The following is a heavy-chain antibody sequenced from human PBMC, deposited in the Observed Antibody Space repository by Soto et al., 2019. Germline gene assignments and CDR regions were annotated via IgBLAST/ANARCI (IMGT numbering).Heavy chain of an antibody. CDR1: GLTFSSYA. CDR3: AKDPGYSYGFPLSGWFEP. V-gene: IGHV3-23*01. Sequence: PGGSLRLFCAASGLTFSSYAMTWVRQAPGKGLEWVSAISGSVGITYYADSVKGRFTISRDNSKNTLYLQMSSLRAEDTAVYYCAKDPGYSYGFPLSGWFEPWGNGTLVHISP. CDR2: ISGSVGIT. D-gene: IGHD5-18*01. J-gene: IGHJ5*02.